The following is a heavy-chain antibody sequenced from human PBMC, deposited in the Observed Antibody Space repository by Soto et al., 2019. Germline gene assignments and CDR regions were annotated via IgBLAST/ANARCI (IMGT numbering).Heavy chain of an antibody. Sequence: QDPLLQSGAEVKKPGASVTVSCKASGYSFTNYGITWVRQAPGQGLEWMGRISAFNGNTHYAQKLQGRVTMTTDASTSTAYMQLRSLRSDDTAVYYCARDRGVAPPVAGNTHYYYYMDVWGKGTTVTVSS. CDR3: ARDRGVAPPVAGNTHYYYYMDV. D-gene: IGHD6-19*01. CDR1: GYSFTNYG. J-gene: IGHJ6*03. V-gene: IGHV1-18*01. CDR2: ISAFNGNT.